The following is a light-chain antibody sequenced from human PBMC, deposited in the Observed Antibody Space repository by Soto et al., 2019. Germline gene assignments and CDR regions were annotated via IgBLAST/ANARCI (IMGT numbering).Light chain of an antibody. Sequence: DIQMTQSASTLSASVGDGVTVSCRASQSISSLLAWYQQKPGKAPKLLIYDASSLQSGVPSRFSGSGSGTEFTLTISNLQLEDFATYYCQQSYSSRWTCGQGTKVDI. V-gene: IGKV1-5*01. CDR2: DAS. CDR3: QQSYSSRWT. J-gene: IGKJ1*01. CDR1: QSISSL.